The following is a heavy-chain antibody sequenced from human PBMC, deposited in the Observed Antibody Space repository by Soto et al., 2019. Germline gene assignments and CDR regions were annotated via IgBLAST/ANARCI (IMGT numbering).Heavy chain of an antibody. CDR1: GYTFTYHG. CDR2: ISGYNGNT. Sequence: ASVKVSCKASGYTFTYHGITWVRQAPGQGLEWMGWISGYNGNTNYAQKVQGRVTMTTDTSTSTAYMELRSLRSDDTAVYYCARANCSGGSCYVFDYWGQGTLVTVSS. J-gene: IGHJ4*02. V-gene: IGHV1-18*01. CDR3: ARANCSGGSCYVFDY. D-gene: IGHD2-15*01.